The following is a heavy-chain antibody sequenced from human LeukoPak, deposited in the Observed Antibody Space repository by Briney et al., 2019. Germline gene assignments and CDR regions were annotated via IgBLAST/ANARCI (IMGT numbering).Heavy chain of an antibody. V-gene: IGHV1-69*05. D-gene: IGHD3-16*02. J-gene: IGHJ5*02. CDR3: ARGYYDYVWGSYRSEGDWFDP. CDR1: GGTFTSYA. CDR2: IIPIFGTA. Sequence: SVKVSCKASGGTFTSYAISWVRQAPGQGLEWRGGIIPIFGTANYAQKFQGRVTIPTDESTSTAYMELSSLRSEDTAVYYCARGYYDYVWGSYRSEGDWFDPWGQGTLVTVSS.